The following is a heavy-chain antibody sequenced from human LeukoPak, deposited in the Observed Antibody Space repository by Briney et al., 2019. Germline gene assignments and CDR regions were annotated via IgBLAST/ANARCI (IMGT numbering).Heavy chain of an antibody. CDR3: SRVSAYTTSSGEFDY. Sequence: PGGSLRLSCAASGFTFDDHAMHWVRQAPGKGLEWVSGISWNSGGIAYADSVKGRFTISRDNAKNSLYLQMSSLRAEDTALYYCSRVSAYTTSSGEFDYWGQGTLVTVSS. V-gene: IGHV3-9*01. CDR2: ISWNSGGI. CDR1: GFTFDDHA. D-gene: IGHD6-6*01. J-gene: IGHJ4*02.